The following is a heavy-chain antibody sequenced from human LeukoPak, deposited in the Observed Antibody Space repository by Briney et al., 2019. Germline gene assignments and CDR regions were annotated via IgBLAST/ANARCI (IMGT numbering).Heavy chain of an antibody. D-gene: IGHD2-21*02. CDR1: GYTFTSYY. CDR2: INPSGGST. Sequence: ASVKVSCKASGYTFTSYYMHWVRQAPGQGLEWMGIINPSGGSTSCAQKFQGRVTMTRDTSTSTVYMELSSLRSEDTAVYYCARLVVTAGGNGDFDYWGQGTLVTVSS. V-gene: IGHV1-46*01. J-gene: IGHJ4*02. CDR3: ARLVVTAGGNGDFDY.